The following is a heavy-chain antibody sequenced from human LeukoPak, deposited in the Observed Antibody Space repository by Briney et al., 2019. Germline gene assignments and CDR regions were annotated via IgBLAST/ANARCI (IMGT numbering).Heavy chain of an antibody. J-gene: IGHJ4*02. D-gene: IGHD6-13*01. Sequence: SQSLSLTCTVSGGSISSGGYYWSWIRQHPGKGLEWIGYIYYSGSTYYNPSLKSRVTISVDTSKNQFSLKLSSVTAADTAVYYCAASSSWYFGFDYWGQGTLVTVSS. CDR2: IYYSGST. CDR3: AASSSWYFGFDY. CDR1: GGSISSGGYY. V-gene: IGHV4-31*03.